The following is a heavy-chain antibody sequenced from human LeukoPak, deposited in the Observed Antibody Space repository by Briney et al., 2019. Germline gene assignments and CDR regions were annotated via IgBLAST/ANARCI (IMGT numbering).Heavy chain of an antibody. D-gene: IGHD3-16*01. V-gene: IGHV3-30*02. CDR1: GFTFSDYG. CDR2: IRFDETNR. CDR3: TREVAGYDSHFDY. Sequence: GGSLRLSCAASGFTFSDYGMHWVRQAPGKGLEWVAFIRFDETNRYYADSVKGRFTIYRDNSKNTLYLEMNSLRDEDTAVYYCTREVAGYDSHFDYWGQGTLVTVSS. J-gene: IGHJ4*02.